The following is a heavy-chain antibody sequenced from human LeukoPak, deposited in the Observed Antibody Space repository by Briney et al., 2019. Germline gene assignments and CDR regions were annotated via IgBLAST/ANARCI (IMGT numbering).Heavy chain of an antibody. V-gene: IGHV3-9*01. CDR1: GFTFDDYA. D-gene: IGHD3-22*01. CDR2: ISWNSGSI. CDR3: AKDIAYYYDSSGYFDY. J-gene: IGHJ4*02. Sequence: GGSLRLSCAASGFTFDDYAMHWVRQAPGKGLEWVSGISWNSGSIGYADSVKGRFTISRDNAKNSLYLQMNSLRAEDTALYYCAKDIAYYYDSSGYFDYWGQGALVTVSS.